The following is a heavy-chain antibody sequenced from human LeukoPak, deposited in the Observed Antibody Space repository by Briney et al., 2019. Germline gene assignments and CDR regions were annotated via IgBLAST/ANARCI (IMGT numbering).Heavy chain of an antibody. J-gene: IGHJ4*02. CDR2: IKSKTDGGTT. D-gene: IGHD3-3*01. CDR1: GFTFSNAW. CDR3: TTSIAIFGVVRSG. V-gene: IGHV3-15*01. Sequence: GGSLRLSCAASGFTFSNAWMSWVRQAPGKGLEWVGRIKSKTDGGTTDYAAPVKGRFTISRDDSKNTLYLQMNSLKTEDTAVYYCTTSIAIFGVVRSGWGQGTLVTVSS.